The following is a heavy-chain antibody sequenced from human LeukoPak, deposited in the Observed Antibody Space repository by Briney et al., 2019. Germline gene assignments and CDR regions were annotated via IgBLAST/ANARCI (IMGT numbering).Heavy chain of an antibody. CDR1: GGSISSYY. D-gene: IGHD2-15*01. V-gene: IGHV4-4*07. CDR3: ARDRCSGGSCYTGENYFDY. CDR2: IYTSGST. J-gene: IGHJ4*02. Sequence: PSETLSLTCTVSGGSISSYYWSWIRQPAGKGLEWIGRIYTSGSTNYNPSLKSRVTMSVDTSKNQFSLKLSSVTAADTAVYYCARDRCSGGSCYTGENYFDYWGQGTLVTVSS.